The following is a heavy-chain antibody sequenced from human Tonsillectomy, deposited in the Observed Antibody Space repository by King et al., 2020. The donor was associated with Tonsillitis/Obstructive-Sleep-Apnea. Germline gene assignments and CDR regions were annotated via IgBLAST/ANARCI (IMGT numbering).Heavy chain of an antibody. Sequence: VQLVESGSEVKKPGASVNVSFKASGYTFGSYGIIWVRQAPGQGLEWMGWISGYNGNTNYAQKFQCRVTMTTDASTSTAYMELRSLRSDDTAVFYCARVSAFAWELLPVDPWGQGTLVTVSS. CDR2: ISGYNGNT. V-gene: IGHV1-18*01. D-gene: IGHD1-26*01. J-gene: IGHJ5*02. CDR1: GYTFGSYG. CDR3: ARVSAFAWELLPVDP.